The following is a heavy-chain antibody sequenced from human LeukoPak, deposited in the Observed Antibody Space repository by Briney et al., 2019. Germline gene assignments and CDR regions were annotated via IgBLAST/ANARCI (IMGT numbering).Heavy chain of an antibody. D-gene: IGHD4-17*01. J-gene: IGHJ4*02. CDR2: ISGSGEFT. CDR1: GFMFSSYA. Sequence: GGSLRLSCAASGFMFSSYAMTWVRQAPGKGLKWVSSISGSGEFTDYADSVKGRFTISRDNPENTVYLQMSSLRVDDTATYSCAKVGYGDLDHWGQGVLVPVSS. CDR3: AKVGYGDLDH. V-gene: IGHV3-23*01.